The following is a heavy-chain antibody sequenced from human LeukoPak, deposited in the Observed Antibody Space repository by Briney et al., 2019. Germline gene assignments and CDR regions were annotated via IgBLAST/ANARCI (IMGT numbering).Heavy chain of an antibody. Sequence: SETLSLTCTVSGGSISSYYWSWIRQPAGKGLEWIRRIYTSGSTNYNPSLKSRVTMSVDTSKNQFSLKLSSVTAADTAVYYCARWSVGSSGWYSWFDPWGQGTLVTVSS. CDR1: GGSISSYY. V-gene: IGHV4-4*07. J-gene: IGHJ5*02. CDR3: ARWSVGSSGWYSWFDP. CDR2: IYTSGST. D-gene: IGHD6-19*01.